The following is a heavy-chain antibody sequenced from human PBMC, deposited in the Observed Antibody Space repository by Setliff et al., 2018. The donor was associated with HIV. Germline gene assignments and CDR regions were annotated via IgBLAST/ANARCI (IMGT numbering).Heavy chain of an antibody. CDR2: IYSGGST. V-gene: IGHV3-66*04. Sequence: GGSLRLSCAASGFTVSTYYMSWVRQAPGKGLEWVSTIYSGGSTYHADSVKGRVTMTEDPSTDTAYMELSSLRSEDTAVYYCATHGPYSSSWPYYYYMDVWGKGTTVTVSS. CDR1: GFTVSTYY. CDR3: ATHGPYSSSWPYYYYMDV. D-gene: IGHD6-13*01. J-gene: IGHJ6*03.